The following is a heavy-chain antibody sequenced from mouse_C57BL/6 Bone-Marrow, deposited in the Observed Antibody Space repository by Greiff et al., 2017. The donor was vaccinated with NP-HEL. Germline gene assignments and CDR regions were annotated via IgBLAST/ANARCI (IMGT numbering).Heavy chain of an antibody. CDR1: GYSITSDY. CDR3: ARYPQLTGSYYYCDY. CDR2: ISDSGST. D-gene: IGHD4-1*01. Sequence: EVKLVESGPGLAKPSQTLSLTCSVTGYSITSDYWNWIRKFPGNKLEYMGYISDSGSTYYNPSLKSRISITRDTSKNQYYLQLNSVTTEDTATYYCARYPQLTGSYYYCDYWGQGTTLTVSS. J-gene: IGHJ2*01. V-gene: IGHV3-8*01.